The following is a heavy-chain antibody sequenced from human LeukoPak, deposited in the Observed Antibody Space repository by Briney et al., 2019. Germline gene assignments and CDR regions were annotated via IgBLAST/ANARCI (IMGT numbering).Heavy chain of an antibody. D-gene: IGHD2-2*01. CDR3: ARERSTSCCNWFDP. Sequence: SETLSLTCTVSGGSISSGGYYWSWIRQPPGKGLEWIGYIYHSGSTYYNPSLKSRVTISVDRSKNQFSLKLSSVTAADTAVYYCARERSTSCCNWFDPWGQGTLVTVSS. J-gene: IGHJ5*02. CDR2: IYHSGST. V-gene: IGHV4-30-2*01. CDR1: GGSISSGGYY.